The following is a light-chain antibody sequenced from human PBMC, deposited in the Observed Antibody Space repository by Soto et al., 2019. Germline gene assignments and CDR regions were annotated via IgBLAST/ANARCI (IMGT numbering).Light chain of an antibody. CDR1: QSISSW. CDR3: QQYSNYWT. J-gene: IGKJ1*01. V-gene: IGKV1-5*01. Sequence: DIQMTQSPSTLSASVGDRVTITCRAGQSISSWLAWYQQQPGKAPKLLIYDASTLESGVPSRFSGSGSGTEFTLTISSLQPDDFATYYCQQYSNYWTFGQGTKVDIK. CDR2: DAS.